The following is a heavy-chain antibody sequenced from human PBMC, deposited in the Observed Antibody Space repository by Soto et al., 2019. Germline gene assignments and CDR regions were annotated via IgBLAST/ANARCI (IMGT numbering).Heavy chain of an antibody. CDR2: ITYNGDNT. CDR3: ARYIRGPTVFYFDF. J-gene: IGHJ4*02. V-gene: IGHV3-23*01. CDR1: GFTFRSYA. Sequence: GGSLRLSCAASGFTFRSYAMTWVRQAPGKGLEWVSVITYNGDNTFYADSVKGRFTISRDNSKDTVYLQMNSLRAEDTAVYYCARYIRGPTVFYFDFWGPGVLVTVSS. D-gene: IGHD5-18*01.